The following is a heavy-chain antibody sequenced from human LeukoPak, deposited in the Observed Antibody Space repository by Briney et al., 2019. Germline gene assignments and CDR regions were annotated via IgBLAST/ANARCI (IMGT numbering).Heavy chain of an antibody. Sequence: GASVKVSCKASGYTFTNYYMNWVRQAPGQGLEWMGWINPNSGGTNYAQKFQGRVTMTRDTSISTAYMELNRLTSDDTAVYYCARKSATRKTSEFDYWGQGTLVTVSS. V-gene: IGHV1-2*02. CDR1: GYTFTNYY. J-gene: IGHJ4*02. CDR3: ARKSATRKTSEFDY. D-gene: IGHD2-2*01. CDR2: INPNSGGT.